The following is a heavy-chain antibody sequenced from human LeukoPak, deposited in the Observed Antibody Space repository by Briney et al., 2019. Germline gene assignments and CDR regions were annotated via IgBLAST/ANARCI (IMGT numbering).Heavy chain of an antibody. J-gene: IGHJ4*02. V-gene: IGHV3-23*01. CDR2: IGGRDDRT. CDR1: GFTLPGHT. D-gene: IGHD3-3*01. Sequence: PGGSLRLSCAASGFTLPGHTMTWLPQAPRKGLEWGSIIGGRDDRTSYADFVKGRFTISRDNSKNILYLQMISLRAEDAAVYYCAKDPNPLYDLWSGYKWGQGTLVTVSS. CDR3: AKDPNPLYDLWSGYK.